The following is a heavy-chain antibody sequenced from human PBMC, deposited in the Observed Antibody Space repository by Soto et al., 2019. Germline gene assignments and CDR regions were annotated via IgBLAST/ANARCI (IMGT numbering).Heavy chain of an antibody. CDR1: DDSFRGAEYY. V-gene: IGHV4-61*08. D-gene: IGHD6-19*01. Sequence: SETLSLTCTVSDDSFRGAEYYWSWIRQPLGKGPEWIGYTYYNGDTKYNPALRSRVTMSEDTSKNQFSLRLSSVTAADTAVYFCARGPAYIDGWRTFDLWGRGILVTV. CDR3: ARGPAYIDGWRTFDL. CDR2: TYYNGDT. J-gene: IGHJ4*02.